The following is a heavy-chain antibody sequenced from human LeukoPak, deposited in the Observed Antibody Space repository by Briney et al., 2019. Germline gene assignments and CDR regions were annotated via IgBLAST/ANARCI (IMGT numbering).Heavy chain of an antibody. V-gene: IGHV1-18*01. D-gene: IGHD3-22*01. CDR1: GYTFTSYG. J-gene: IGHJ4*02. Sequence: ASVKVSCKASGYTFTSYGISWVRQAPGQGLEWMGWINPYNGNTNYAQKLQGRVTMTTDTSTTTAYMELRSLRSADTAVYYCARSLPPATIIVVVPQNFDSWGQGTLVTASS. CDR3: ARSLPPATIIVVVPQNFDS. CDR2: INPYNGNT.